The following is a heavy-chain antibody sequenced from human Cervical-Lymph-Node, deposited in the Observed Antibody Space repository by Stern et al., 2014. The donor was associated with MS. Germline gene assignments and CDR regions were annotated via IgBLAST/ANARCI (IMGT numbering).Heavy chain of an antibody. Sequence: QMQLVESGAEVKKPGPSVKVPCKASGGTLNNYAVSWVRHPPAQGLEWIGKIIPFLGRANYAHKFQGRVTLTAAATTSYMEVSSLRSDDTAVYYCARSPDLYDSSGYYFDWGQGTLVTVSS. J-gene: IGHJ4*02. CDR2: IIPFLGRA. CDR3: ARSPDLYDSSGYYFD. CDR1: GGTLNNYA. D-gene: IGHD3-22*01. V-gene: IGHV1-69*09.